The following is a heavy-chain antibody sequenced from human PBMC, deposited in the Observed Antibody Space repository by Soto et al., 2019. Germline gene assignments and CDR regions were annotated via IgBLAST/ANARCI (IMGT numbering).Heavy chain of an antibody. D-gene: IGHD2-2*02. J-gene: IGHJ6*02. V-gene: IGHV3-74*01. CDR2: INSDGSST. Sequence: PGGSLRLSCAASGFTLRSYWMHWVRQAPGKGLVWVSRINSDGSSTSYADSVKGRFTISRDNAKNTLYLQMNSLRAEDTAVYYCARDRPNCISTSCYTPDYYGMDVWGQGTTVTVSS. CDR1: GFTLRSYW. CDR3: ARDRPNCISTSCYTPDYYGMDV.